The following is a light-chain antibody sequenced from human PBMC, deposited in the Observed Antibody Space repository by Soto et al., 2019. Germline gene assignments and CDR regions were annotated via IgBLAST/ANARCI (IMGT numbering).Light chain of an antibody. CDR1: SSNIGSNT. Sequence: QSVLTQPPSASGTPGQRVTISCSGSSSNIGSNTVNWYQQLPGTAPKLLIYNNNQRPSGVPDRFSGYNSGTSASLAISGLQSEDEADYYCAAWDDSLNGLVFGTGTKLTVL. J-gene: IGLJ1*01. V-gene: IGLV1-44*01. CDR3: AAWDDSLNGLV. CDR2: NNN.